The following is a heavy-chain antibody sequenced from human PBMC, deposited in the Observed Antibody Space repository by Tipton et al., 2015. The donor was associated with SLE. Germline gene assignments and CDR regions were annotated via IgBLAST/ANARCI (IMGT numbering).Heavy chain of an antibody. D-gene: IGHD3-3*01. CDR1: GDSLRSNSYY. Sequence: TLSLTCTVSGDSLRSNSYYWGWIRQSPGKGLEWIGSFAHSGNTIYNPSLRSRVSISADTSKNEFSLRLTSVTAADTAVYYCARGGITIFGVVSLDYWGQGTLVTVSS. J-gene: IGHJ4*02. CDR3: ARGGITIFGVVSLDY. V-gene: IGHV4-39*07. CDR2: FAHSGNT.